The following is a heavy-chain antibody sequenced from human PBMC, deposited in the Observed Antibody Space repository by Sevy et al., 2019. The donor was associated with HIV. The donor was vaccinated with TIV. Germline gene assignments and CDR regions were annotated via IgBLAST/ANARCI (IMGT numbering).Heavy chain of an antibody. Sequence: GGYLRLSCAASGFTFSTYAMSWVRQAPGKGLEWVSGISGSGISIYYAGSVKGRFTISRDNSKNTLILQMNSLRAEDTAIYYCAKELPGYQHDSSGNLDTWGQGRLVTVSS. D-gene: IGHD6-19*01. CDR3: AKELPGYQHDSSGNLDT. CDR1: GFTFSTYA. V-gene: IGHV3-23*01. CDR2: ISGSGISI. J-gene: IGHJ5*02.